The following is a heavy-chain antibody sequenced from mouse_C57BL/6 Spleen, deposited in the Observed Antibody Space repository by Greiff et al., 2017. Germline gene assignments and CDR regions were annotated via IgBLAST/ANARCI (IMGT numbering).Heavy chain of an antibody. CDR2: ISGGGGNT. CDR3: ARQQGYDSIDY. V-gene: IGHV5-9*01. D-gene: IGHD2-4*01. J-gene: IGHJ2*01. CDR1: GFTFSSYT. Sequence: EVQVVESGGGLVKPGGSLKLSCAASGFTFSSYTMSWVRQTPEKRLEWVATISGGGGNTYYPDSVKGRFTLSRDNAKNTLYLQMSSLRSEDTALYDCARQQGYDSIDYWGQGTTLTVSS.